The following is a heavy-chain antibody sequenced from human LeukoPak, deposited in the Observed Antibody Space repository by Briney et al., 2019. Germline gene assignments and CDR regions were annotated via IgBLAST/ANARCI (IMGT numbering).Heavy chain of an antibody. J-gene: IGHJ5*02. CDR3: ARGGSLRFLEWLFFWFDP. CDR1: GGSFSGYY. D-gene: IGHD3-3*01. V-gene: IGHV4-34*01. Sequence: SQTLSLTCTVYGGSFSGYYWSWIRQTPGKGLEWIGEINHSGSTNYNPSLKSRVTISVDTSKNQFSLKLSSVTAADTAVYYCARGGSLRFLEWLFFWFDPWGQGTLVTVSS. CDR2: INHSGST.